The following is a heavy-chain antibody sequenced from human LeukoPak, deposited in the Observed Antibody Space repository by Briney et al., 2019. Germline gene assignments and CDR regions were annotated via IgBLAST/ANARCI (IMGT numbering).Heavy chain of an antibody. Sequence: SETLSLTCTISDGSFSSGTYYWGWIRQSPGKGLEWIGSIHYSGSSYYNPSLKSRAAIFVDTSRDQVPMDLSYVTAADTALYYCVRHISANTGYFDSCGQGTLVTVSS. CDR2: IHYSGSS. J-gene: IGHJ4*02. CDR3: VRHISANTGYFDS. V-gene: IGHV4-39*01. CDR1: DGSFSSGTYY.